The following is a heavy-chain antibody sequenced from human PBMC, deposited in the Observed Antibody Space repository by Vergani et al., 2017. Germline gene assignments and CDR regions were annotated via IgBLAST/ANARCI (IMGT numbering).Heavy chain of an antibody. CDR2: INHSGST. CDR3: ARLWFGECFDY. D-gene: IGHD3-10*01. Sequence: QVQLQESGPGLVKPSETLSLTCTVSGGSISSYYWSWIRQPPGKGLEWIGEINHSGSTNYNPSLKSRVTISVDTSKNQFSLKLSSVTAADTAVYYCARLWFGECFDYWGQGTLVTVSS. CDR1: GGSISSYY. V-gene: IGHV4-59*12. J-gene: IGHJ4*02.